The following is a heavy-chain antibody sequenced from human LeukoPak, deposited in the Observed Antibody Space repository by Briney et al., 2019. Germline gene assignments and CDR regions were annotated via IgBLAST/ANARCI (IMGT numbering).Heavy chain of an antibody. CDR3: ARIHYYDSSGYYLLFDY. J-gene: IGHJ4*02. V-gene: IGHV2-70*01. CDR2: YDWDDDK. Sequence: SGPALVHPTPTLTLTCTFSGFSLRTSGMCVSWIRQPPVKALEWLAPYDWDDDKYYSTSLKTSLTISYDTSKNQVVLTMTNMDPVDTATYYCARIHYYDSSGYYLLFDYWGQGTLVTVS. D-gene: IGHD3-22*01. CDR1: GFSLRTSGMC.